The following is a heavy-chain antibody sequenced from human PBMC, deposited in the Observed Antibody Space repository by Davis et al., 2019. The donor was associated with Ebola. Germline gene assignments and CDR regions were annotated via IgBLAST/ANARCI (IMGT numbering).Heavy chain of an antibody. J-gene: IGHJ6*02. D-gene: IGHD1-26*01. Sequence: AASVKVSCKASGGTFSSYAISWVRQAPGQGLEWMGGIIPIFGTANYAQKFQGRVTMTRDTSTSTVYMELSSLRSEDTAVYYCARDLSGSYPLRYYYYYGMDVWGQGTTVTVSS. CDR1: GGTFSSYA. CDR2: IIPIFGTA. CDR3: ARDLSGSYPLRYYYYYGMDV. V-gene: IGHV1-69*05.